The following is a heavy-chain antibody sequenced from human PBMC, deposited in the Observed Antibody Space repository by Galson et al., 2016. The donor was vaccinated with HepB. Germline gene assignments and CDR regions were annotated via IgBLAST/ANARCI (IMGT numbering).Heavy chain of an antibody. V-gene: IGHV3-53*01. CDR1: GFSFGTYW. CDR3: AREEGGISGLYYHYYYMDV. CDR2: IYSGGST. D-gene: IGHD3/OR15-3a*01. Sequence: SLRLSCAASGFSFGTYWMYWVRQTPGKGLEWVSVIYSGGSTYYADSVKGRFTTSRDDSENTLYLKMNSQRAEDTAVYNCAREEGGISGLYYHYYYMDVWGKGTTVTVAS. J-gene: IGHJ6*03.